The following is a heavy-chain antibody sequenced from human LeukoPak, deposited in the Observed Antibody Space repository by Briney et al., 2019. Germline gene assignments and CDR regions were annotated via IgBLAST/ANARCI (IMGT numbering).Heavy chain of an antibody. V-gene: IGHV4-61*02. CDR2: MYTSGST. J-gene: IGHJ4*02. Sequence: SETLSLTCTVSGGSISSGSYYWSWIRQPAGKGLEWIGRMYTSGSTNYNPSLKSRVTMSVDTSKNQFSLKLSSVTAADTALYYCARGPYYDFWSGYPFFDYWGQGTLVTVSS. CDR3: ARGPYYDFWSGYPFFDY. D-gene: IGHD3-3*01. CDR1: GGSISSGSYY.